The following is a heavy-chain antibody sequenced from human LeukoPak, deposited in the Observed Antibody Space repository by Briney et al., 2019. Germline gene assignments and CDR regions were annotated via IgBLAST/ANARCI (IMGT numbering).Heavy chain of an antibody. CDR1: EFTLSTFY. CDR3: ASQPSRIVGATLDY. D-gene: IGHD1-26*01. J-gene: IGHJ4*02. V-gene: IGHV3-48*01. CDR2: ISSSSSTK. Sequence: PWGSLRKFCAGFEFTLSTFYMNWVGPAPGPGLEWISYISSSSSTKYYADSVKGRFTISRDNAKNSLYLQMNSLRVEDTAVYYCASQPSRIVGATLDYWGQGTLVTVSS.